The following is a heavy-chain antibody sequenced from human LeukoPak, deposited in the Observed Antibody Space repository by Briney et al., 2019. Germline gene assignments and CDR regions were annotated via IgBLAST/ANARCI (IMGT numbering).Heavy chain of an antibody. CDR2: ISSSGSTI. D-gene: IGHD3-10*01. CDR3: AKDAYYSSGTYFDC. V-gene: IGHV3-11*04. J-gene: IGHJ4*02. CDR1: GFTFSDYY. Sequence: GGSLRLSCAASGFTFSDYYMSWIRQAPGKGLEWVSYISSSGSTIYYADSVKGRFTISRDNAKNSLYLQMNSLRAEDTAVYYCAKDAYYSSGTYFDCWGQGTLVTVSS.